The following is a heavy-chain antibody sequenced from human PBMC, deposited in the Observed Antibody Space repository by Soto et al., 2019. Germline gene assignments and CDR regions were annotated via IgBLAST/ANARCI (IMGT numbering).Heavy chain of an antibody. D-gene: IGHD1-1*01. CDR3: AKDASITTTYLAH. V-gene: IGHV3-9*01. Sequence: EVQLVESGGGLVQPGRSLRLSCAASGFTFDDYAMHWVRQAPGKGLEWVSSISWNSGNIDYADSVKGRFTVSRDNAKNVLYLHMSSLRSEDSAVYYCAKDASITTTYLAHWGQGTLVTVSS. CDR1: GFTFDDYA. J-gene: IGHJ4*02. CDR2: ISWNSGNI.